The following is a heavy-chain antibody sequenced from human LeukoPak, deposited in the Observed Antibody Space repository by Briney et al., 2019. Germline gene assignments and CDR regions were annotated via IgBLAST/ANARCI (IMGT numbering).Heavy chain of an antibody. Sequence: QAPGQGLEWMGWISAYNGNTNYAQKLQGRVTMTTDTSTSTAYMELRSLRSDDTAVYYCARDFGRDIVVVPATWGQGTLVTVSS. CDR2: ISAYNGNT. J-gene: IGHJ5*02. D-gene: IGHD2-2*01. CDR3: ARDFGRDIVVVPAT. V-gene: IGHV1-18*01.